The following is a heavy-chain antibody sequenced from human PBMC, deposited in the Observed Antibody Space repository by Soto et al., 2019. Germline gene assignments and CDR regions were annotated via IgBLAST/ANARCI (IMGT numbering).Heavy chain of an antibody. J-gene: IGHJ3*02. D-gene: IGHD2-15*01. Sequence: PGGSLRLSCAASGFTFSSYAMSWVRQAPGKGLEWVSAISGSGGSTYYADSVKGRFTISRDNSKNTLYLQMNSLRAEDTAVYYFSKDGGIVVVVAATPDDAFDIWGQGTMVTVSS. CDR2: ISGSGGST. CDR1: GFTFSSYA. CDR3: SKDGGIVVVVAATPDDAFDI. V-gene: IGHV3-23*01.